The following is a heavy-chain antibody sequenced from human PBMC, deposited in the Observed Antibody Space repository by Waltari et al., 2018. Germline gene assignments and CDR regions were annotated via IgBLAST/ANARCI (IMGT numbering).Heavy chain of an antibody. Sequence: QVHLVQSGAEVKKPGSSVKVSCKASGGTFNIYPISWVRQAPGQGLAWMGRIVPMFGTTDYAQNFQDRLTITADKSTNTAYMELNSLKSEDTAVYYCARGADFWGQGTLVTVSS. CDR2: IVPMFGTT. CDR3: ARGADF. CDR1: GGTFNIYP. V-gene: IGHV1-69*08. J-gene: IGHJ4*02.